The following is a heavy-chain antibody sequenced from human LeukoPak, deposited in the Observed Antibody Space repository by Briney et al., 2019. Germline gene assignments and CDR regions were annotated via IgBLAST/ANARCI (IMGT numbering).Heavy chain of an antibody. CDR3: VGVKHGDAFDV. D-gene: IGHD4-17*01. Sequence: PGGSLILSCEASGFTFSGRYMDWVRQAPGKGLEWVGRIRNQAYGYTTDYGTSVKGRFTISRDDSRNSMFLQMTSLKTEDTAMYYCVGVKHGDAFDVWGQGTVVAVSS. CDR2: IRNQAYGYTT. J-gene: IGHJ4*02. V-gene: IGHV3-72*01. CDR1: GFTFSGRY.